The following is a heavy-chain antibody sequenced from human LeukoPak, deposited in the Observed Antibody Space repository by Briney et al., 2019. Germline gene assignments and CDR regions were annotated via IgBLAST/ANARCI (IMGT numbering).Heavy chain of an antibody. CDR3: ARDLTERKYYIAF. CDR2: IGYSGTDT. J-gene: IGHJ4*02. V-gene: IGHV3-30*02. CDR1: GFTFSSFG. D-gene: IGHD2-8*02. Sequence: PGGSLRLSCAASGFTFSSFGIHWVRQAPGEGLEWMAYIGYSGTDTYYADSVKGRFTISRDNSKNTVHLQVNSLRAADTALYSCARDLTERKYYIAFWGQGPLVTVSS.